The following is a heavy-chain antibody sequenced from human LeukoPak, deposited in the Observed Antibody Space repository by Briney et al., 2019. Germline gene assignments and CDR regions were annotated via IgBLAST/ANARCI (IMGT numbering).Heavy chain of an antibody. D-gene: IGHD3-22*01. J-gene: IGHJ4*02. V-gene: IGHV4-30-2*01. CDR2: GHHGGSS. CDR1: GGSISSVSYA. Sequence: SSQTLSLTCAVSGGSISSVSYAWIWIRQPPGKGLEWIGYGHHGGSSYYNPSLKSRSTISVDGPKNQFSLRLTSVTAADTAVYYCAGLVGRYSSGLYYYYFDYWGQETLVTVSS. CDR3: AGLVGRYSSGLYYYYFDY.